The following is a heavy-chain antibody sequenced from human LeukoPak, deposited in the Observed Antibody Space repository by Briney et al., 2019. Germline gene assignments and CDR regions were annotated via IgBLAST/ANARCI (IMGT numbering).Heavy chain of an antibody. D-gene: IGHD2-2*01. CDR2: ISYDGSNK. J-gene: IGHJ6*03. CDR3: AKDYQLLTSYYDYYMDV. Sequence: GGSLRLSCAASGFTFSNYGTHWVRQAPGKGLEWVAVISYDGSNKYYADSVKGRFTISRDNSKNTVYLQMNSLRSGDTAVYYCAKDYQLLTSYYDYYMDVWGKGTTVTVSS. CDR1: GFTFSNYG. V-gene: IGHV3-30*18.